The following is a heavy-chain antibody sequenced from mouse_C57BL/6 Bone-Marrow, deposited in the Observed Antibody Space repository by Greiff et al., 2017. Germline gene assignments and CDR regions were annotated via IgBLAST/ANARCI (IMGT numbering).Heavy chain of an antibody. V-gene: IGHV1-59*01. Sequence: QVQLQQPGAELVRPGTSVKLSCKASGYTFTSYWMHWVKQRPGQGLEWIGVIDPSDSYTNYNQKFKGKATLTVDKSSSTAYMQLSSLTSEDSAVYYCARHYYDYDDFDYWGQGTTLTVSS. CDR2: IDPSDSYT. D-gene: IGHD2-4*01. CDR1: GYTFTSYW. J-gene: IGHJ2*01. CDR3: ARHYYDYDDFDY.